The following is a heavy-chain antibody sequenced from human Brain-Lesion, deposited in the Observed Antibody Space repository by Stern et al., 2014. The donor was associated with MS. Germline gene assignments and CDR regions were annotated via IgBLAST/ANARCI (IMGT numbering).Heavy chain of an antibody. CDR2: INRDGSTT. CDR1: GFTFSNSW. Sequence: EVQLVESGGGLVQPGGSLRLSCAASGFTFSNSWMHWVRQAPGKGLVWVSRINRDGSTTTYADSVKGRFPISRDNAKNTLYLQMSSLRAEDTAVYYCTILSGPYDHWGQGTPVTVSS. J-gene: IGHJ4*02. D-gene: IGHD3-10*01. CDR3: TILSGPYDH. V-gene: IGHV3-74*02.